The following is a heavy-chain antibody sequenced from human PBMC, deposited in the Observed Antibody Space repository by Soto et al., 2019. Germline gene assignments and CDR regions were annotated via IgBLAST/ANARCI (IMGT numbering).Heavy chain of an antibody. J-gene: IGHJ3*01. V-gene: IGHV1-18*01. CDR3: ARLLTEGATFREDAFDL. Sequence: QIQLMQSGGDVKTPGASLKVSCTTSRYTFTSHGIAWVRQAPGQGREWMGWISTFNGKTDYAQKFQGRVTMTADTITSTVQMELRSMRSADTGVYYCARLLTEGATFREDAFDLWGPGTKVTVSS. CDR2: ISTFNGKT. D-gene: IGHD3-9*01. CDR1: RYTFTSHG.